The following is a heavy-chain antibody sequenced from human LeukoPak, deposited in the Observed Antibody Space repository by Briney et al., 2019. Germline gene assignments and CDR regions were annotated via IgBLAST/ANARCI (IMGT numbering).Heavy chain of an antibody. CDR3: ARVSRYSSGYYYMDV. CDR2: IYYSGST. J-gene: IGHJ6*03. V-gene: IGHV4-30-4*08. Sequence: SQTLSLTCTVSGGSISSGDYYWSWIRQPPGKGLEWIGYIYYSGSTYYNPSLKSRVTISVDTSKNQFSLKLSSVTAADTAVYYCARVSRYSSGYYYMDVWGKGTTVTVSS. D-gene: IGHD6-19*01. CDR1: GGSISSGDYY.